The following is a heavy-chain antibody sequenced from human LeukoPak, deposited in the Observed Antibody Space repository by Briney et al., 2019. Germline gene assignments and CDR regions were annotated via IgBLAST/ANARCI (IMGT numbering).Heavy chain of an antibody. Sequence: SETLSLTCTVSGGSISSGSYYWSWIQQPAGKGLEWIGRIYTSGSTNYNPSLKSRVTISVDTSKNQFSLKLSSVTAADTAVYYCARERTSIYCGGDCFYFDYWGQGTLVTVSS. CDR3: ARERTSIYCGGDCFYFDY. CDR2: IYTSGST. D-gene: IGHD2-21*01. CDR1: GGSISSGSYY. J-gene: IGHJ4*02. V-gene: IGHV4-61*02.